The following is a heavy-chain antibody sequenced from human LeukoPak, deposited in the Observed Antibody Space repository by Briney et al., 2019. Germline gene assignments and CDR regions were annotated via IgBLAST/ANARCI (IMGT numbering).Heavy chain of an antibody. CDR2: ISSSSSYT. V-gene: IGHV3-11*05. D-gene: IGHD2-8*01. CDR3: ATDRGCGTNCYSAFDI. Sequence: GGSLRLSCAACRYTFTDDYMSCIRQAPGKGLEWVSYISSSSSYTNYADSVKGRFTISRDNAKISLYLQMNSLRAEDTSVYYCATDRGCGTNCYSAFDIWCQGTMIIVSS. CDR1: RYTFTDDY. J-gene: IGHJ3*02.